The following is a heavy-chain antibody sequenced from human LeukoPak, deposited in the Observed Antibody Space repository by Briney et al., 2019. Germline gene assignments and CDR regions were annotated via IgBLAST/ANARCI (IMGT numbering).Heavy chain of an antibody. CDR2: IRDDGSKK. J-gene: IGHJ4*02. CDR1: GFTFSRYG. D-gene: IGHD4-17*01. V-gene: IGHV3-30*02. Sequence: QPGGSLRLSCAASGFTFSRYGFHWVRQAPGKGLEWVTFIRDDGSKKYYADSAKGRFTISRDNSKNTLYLQMNSLRAEDTAVYYCAKDQGDYGRGYFDYWGQGTLVTVSS. CDR3: AKDQGDYGRGYFDY.